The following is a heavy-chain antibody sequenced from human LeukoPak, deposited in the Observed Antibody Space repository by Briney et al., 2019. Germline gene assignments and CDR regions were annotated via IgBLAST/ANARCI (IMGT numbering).Heavy chain of an antibody. J-gene: IGHJ4*02. CDR3: ARGGPGSFDY. Sequence: GRSLRLSCAASGFTSSSYAMHWVRQAPGKGLEWVAVISYDGSNKYYADSVKGRFTISRDNSKNTLYLQMNSLRAEDTAVYYCARGGPGSFDYWGQGTLVTVSS. D-gene: IGHD3-10*01. CDR2: ISYDGSNK. V-gene: IGHV3-30-3*01. CDR1: GFTSSSYA.